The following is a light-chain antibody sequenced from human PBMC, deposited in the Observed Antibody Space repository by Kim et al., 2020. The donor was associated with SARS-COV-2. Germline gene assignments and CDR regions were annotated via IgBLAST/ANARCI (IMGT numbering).Light chain of an antibody. Sequence: SSELTQDPAVSVALGQTVRITCQGDSLKDYYARWYQQKPGQAPVLVIYGKNNRPSGIPDRFSGSRSGDTASLTITGTQAEDEADYYCNSQDISGNHWVFG. CDR2: GKN. CDR3: NSQDISGNHWV. V-gene: IGLV3-19*01. CDR1: SLKDYY. J-gene: IGLJ3*02.